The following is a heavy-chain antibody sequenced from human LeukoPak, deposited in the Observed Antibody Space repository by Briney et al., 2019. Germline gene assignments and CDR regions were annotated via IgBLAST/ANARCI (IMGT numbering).Heavy chain of an antibody. Sequence: PSETLSLTCTASGGSISSYCWSWIRQPPGKGLEWIGYIYYSGSTYYNPSLKSRVTISVDTSKNQFSLKLSSVTAADTAVYYCARGGVATKFDYWGQGTLVTVSS. CDR2: IYYSGST. CDR1: GGSISSYC. J-gene: IGHJ4*02. CDR3: ARGGVATKFDY. V-gene: IGHV4-30-4*08. D-gene: IGHD5-12*01.